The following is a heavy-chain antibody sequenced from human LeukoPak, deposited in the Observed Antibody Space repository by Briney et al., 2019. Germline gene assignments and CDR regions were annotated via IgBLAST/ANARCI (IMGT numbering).Heavy chain of an antibody. V-gene: IGHV4-39*01. Sequence: SETLPLTCTVSGGSISSSSYYWGWIRQPPGKGLEWIGSIYYSGSTYYNPSLKSRVTISVDTSKNQFSLKPSSVTAADTAVYYCARQGSTVTTVLGYRFWFDPWGQGTLVTVSS. CDR2: IYYSGST. J-gene: IGHJ5*02. CDR1: GGSISSSSYY. D-gene: IGHD4-11*01. CDR3: ARQGSTVTTVLGYRFWFDP.